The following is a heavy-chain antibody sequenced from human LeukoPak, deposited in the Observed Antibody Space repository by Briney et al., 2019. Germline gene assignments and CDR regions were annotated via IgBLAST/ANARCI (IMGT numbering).Heavy chain of an antibody. D-gene: IGHD2/OR15-2a*01. Sequence: SETLSLTCTVSGASISSASYYWSWIRQPPGKRLEWIGHIYYSGSTNYNLSLKSRLTISLDTSKNQFSLNLSSVTAADTAVYYCARVIGAAPYYFDYWGQGTLVTVSS. CDR1: GASISSASYY. CDR2: IYYSGST. V-gene: IGHV4-61*01. CDR3: ARVIGAAPYYFDY. J-gene: IGHJ4*02.